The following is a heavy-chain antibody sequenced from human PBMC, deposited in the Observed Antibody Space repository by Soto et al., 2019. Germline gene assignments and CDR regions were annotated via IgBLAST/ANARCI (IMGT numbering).Heavy chain of an antibody. V-gene: IGHV3-30*18. J-gene: IGHJ5*02. CDR1: GFTFSSYG. CDR2: ISYDGSNK. Sequence: QVQLVESGGGVVQPGRSLRLSCAASGFTFSSYGMHWVRQAPGKGLEWVAVISYDGSNKYYADSVKGRFTISRDNSKNTLYLQMSSLRAEDTAVYYCAKDTVTTGSVKSENWFDPWGQGTLVTVSS. CDR3: AKDTVTTGSVKSENWFDP. D-gene: IGHD4-17*01.